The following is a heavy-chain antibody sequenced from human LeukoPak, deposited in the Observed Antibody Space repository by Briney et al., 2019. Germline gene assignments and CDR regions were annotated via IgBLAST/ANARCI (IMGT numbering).Heavy chain of an antibody. D-gene: IGHD1-1*01. CDR1: GFTFSTYV. CDR2: ISGCGGST. J-gene: IGHJ4*02. CDR3: AKGNWRYFDY. V-gene: IGHV3-23*01. Sequence: GGSLRLSCAASGFTFSTYVMSWVRQAPGKGLEWVSAISGCGGSTYYADSVKGRFTISRDNSKNTLYLQMNSLGADDTAAYYCAKGNWRYFDYWGQGTLVTVSS.